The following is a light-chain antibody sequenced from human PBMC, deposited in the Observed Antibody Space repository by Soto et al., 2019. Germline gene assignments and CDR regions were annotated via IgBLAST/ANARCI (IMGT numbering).Light chain of an antibody. V-gene: IGLV2-14*03. CDR3: RSYTSSSSYV. CDR1: SSDVGGYNY. CDR2: DVS. Sequence: QSVLTQPASVSGSPGQSITISCTGTSSDVGGYNYVSWYQQHPGKVPKLMIYDVSNRPSGVSSRFSGSKSGNTASLTISGLQDEDEDDYYCRSYTSSSSYVFGIGTKLTVL. J-gene: IGLJ1*01.